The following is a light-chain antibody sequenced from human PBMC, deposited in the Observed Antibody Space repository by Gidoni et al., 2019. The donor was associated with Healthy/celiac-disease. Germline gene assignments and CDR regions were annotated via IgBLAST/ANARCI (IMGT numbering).Light chain of an antibody. CDR2: KAS. CDR3: QQYNSYPLT. J-gene: IGKJ4*01. Sequence: EIQMTQSPSTLSASVGDRVTITCRASQSISSWLGWYQQKPGKAPKLLIYKASSLESGVPSRFSGSGSGTEFTLTISSLQPDDLATYYCQQYNSYPLTFGGGTKVEIK. V-gene: IGKV1-5*03. CDR1: QSISSW.